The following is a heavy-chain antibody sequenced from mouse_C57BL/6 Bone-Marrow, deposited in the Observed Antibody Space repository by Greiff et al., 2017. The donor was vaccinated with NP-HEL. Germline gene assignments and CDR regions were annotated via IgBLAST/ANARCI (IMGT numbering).Heavy chain of an antibody. CDR2: ISSGGDYI. CDR1: GFTFSSYA. Sequence: EVKLMESGEGLVKPGGSLKLSCAASGFTFSSYAMSWVRQTPEKRLEWVAYISSGGDYIYYADTVKGRFTISRDNARNTLYLQMSSLKSEDTAMYYCTRVLITTVVAPYWYFDVWGTGTTVTVSS. J-gene: IGHJ1*03. D-gene: IGHD1-1*01. V-gene: IGHV5-9-1*02. CDR3: TRVLITTVVAPYWYFDV.